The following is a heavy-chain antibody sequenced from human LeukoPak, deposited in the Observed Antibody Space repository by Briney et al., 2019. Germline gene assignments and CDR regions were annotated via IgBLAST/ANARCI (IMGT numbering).Heavy chain of an antibody. CDR1: GFTVSDNY. V-gene: IGHV3-53*01. CDR2: IYSGGST. CDR3: ASTYSSGGNYFDY. Sequence: PGGSLRLSCAASGFTVSDNYLSWVRQAPGKGLEWVSVIYSGGSTYYADSVKGRFTISRDNPKNTLYLQMNSLRAEDTAVYYCASTYSSGGNYFDYWGQGTLVTVSS. J-gene: IGHJ4*02. D-gene: IGHD6-25*01.